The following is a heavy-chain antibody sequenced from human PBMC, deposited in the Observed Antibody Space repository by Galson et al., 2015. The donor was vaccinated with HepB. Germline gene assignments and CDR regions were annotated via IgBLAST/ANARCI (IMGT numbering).Heavy chain of an antibody. J-gene: IGHJ4*02. CDR1: GFTFSSYA. CDR2: ISYDGSNK. CDR3: ARDPYGSGRGGFDY. Sequence: SLRLSCAASGFTFSSYAMHWVRQAPGKGLEWVAVISYDGSNKYYADSVKGRFTISRDNSKNTLYLQMNSLRAEDTAVYYCARDPYGSGRGGFDYWGQGTLVTVSS. D-gene: IGHD3-10*01. V-gene: IGHV3-30-3*01.